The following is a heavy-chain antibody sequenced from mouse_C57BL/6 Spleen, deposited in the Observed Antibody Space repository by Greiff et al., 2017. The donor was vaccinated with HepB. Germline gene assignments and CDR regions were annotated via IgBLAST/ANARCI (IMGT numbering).Heavy chain of an antibody. V-gene: IGHV14-1*01. CDR3: TTDPSIYYGYDGDY. CDR2: IDPEDGDT. CDR1: GFNIKDYY. Sequence: EVQLQQSGAELVRPGASVKLSCTASGFNIKDYYMHWVKQRPEQGLEWIGRIDPEDGDTEYAPKFQGKATMTADTSSNTAYLQLSSLTSEDTAVYYGTTDPSIYYGYDGDYWGQGTTLTVSS. J-gene: IGHJ2*01. D-gene: IGHD2-2*01.